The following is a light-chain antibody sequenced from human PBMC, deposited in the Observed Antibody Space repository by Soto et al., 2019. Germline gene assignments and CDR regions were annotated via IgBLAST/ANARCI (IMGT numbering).Light chain of an antibody. Sequence: LAQPASVSGSPGQSITISCTGTSSDVGAYNYVSWYQQYPGKAPKLMIYGVTNRPSGVSNRFSGSKTGNTASLTISGLQAEDEADYYCFSHRGGDSHVFGTGTKVTVL. CDR1: SSDVGAYNY. CDR2: GVT. J-gene: IGLJ1*01. V-gene: IGLV2-14*01. CDR3: FSHRGGDSHV.